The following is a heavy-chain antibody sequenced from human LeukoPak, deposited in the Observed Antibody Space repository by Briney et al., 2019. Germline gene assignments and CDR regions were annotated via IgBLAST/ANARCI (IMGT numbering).Heavy chain of an antibody. Sequence: GESLKISCTSSGFTFASYCHGWVRPVSGEDLEGRGSIFPGDSDPRYSPSFQGQGTISADKSVSTDYLQWSSLKASDSAVYFCVRPIGDSRYWYIDLWGRGTRVAVSS. J-gene: IGHJ2*01. CDR2: IFPGDSDP. CDR1: GFTFASYC. CDR3: VRPIGDSRYWYIDL. D-gene: IGHD4-17*01. V-gene: IGHV5-51*01.